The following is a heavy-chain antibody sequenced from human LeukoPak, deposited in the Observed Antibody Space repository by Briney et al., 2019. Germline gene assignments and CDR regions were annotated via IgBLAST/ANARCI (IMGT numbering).Heavy chain of an antibody. V-gene: IGHV4-59*01. CDR3: ARGGYIPDY. J-gene: IGHJ4*02. Sequence: PSETLSLTCTVSGGSIGSYYWSWIRQPPGKGLEWIGYIYYSGSTNYNPSLKGRVTISVDTSKNQFSLKLSSVTAADTAVYYCARGGYIPDYWGQGTLVTVSS. D-gene: IGHD5-18*01. CDR2: IYYSGST. CDR1: GGSIGSYY.